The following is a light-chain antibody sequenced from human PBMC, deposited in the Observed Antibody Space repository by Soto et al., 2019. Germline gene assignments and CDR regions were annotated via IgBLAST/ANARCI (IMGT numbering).Light chain of an antibody. CDR3: AAWDDSLSGRDV. V-gene: IGLV1-47*01. J-gene: IGLJ1*01. CDR1: SSNIGSNY. CDR2: RNN. Sequence: QSVLTQPPSASGTPGQRVTISCSGSSSNIGSNYVYWYQQLPGTAPKLLSYRNNQRPSGVPDRFSGSKSGTSASLAISGLRSEDEAEYYCAAWDDSLSGRDVFGTGTKLTVL.